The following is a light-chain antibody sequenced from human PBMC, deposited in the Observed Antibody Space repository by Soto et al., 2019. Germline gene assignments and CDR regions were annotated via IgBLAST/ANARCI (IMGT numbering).Light chain of an antibody. CDR3: QQYGSSPPLT. J-gene: IGKJ4*01. CDR1: QSVSRNY. CDR2: GAS. V-gene: IGKV3-20*01. Sequence: EIVLTQSPGTLSLSPGERATLSCRASQSVSRNYLAWYQQKPGQAPRLLIYGASSRATGIPDRFSGSGSGTDSTLTISRLEPEDFVVYYCQQYGSSPPLTFGGGTKVDIK.